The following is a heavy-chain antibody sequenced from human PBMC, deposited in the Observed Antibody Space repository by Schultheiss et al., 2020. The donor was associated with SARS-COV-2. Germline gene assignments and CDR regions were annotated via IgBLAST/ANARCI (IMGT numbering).Heavy chain of an antibody. Sequence: SQTLSLTCTVSGGSISSGGYYWSWIRQPPGKGLEWIGEINHSGSTNYNPSLKSRVTISVDTSKNQFSLKLSSVTAADTAVYYCARYPLYFTIFGVGGGMDVWGQGTTVTVSS. V-gene: IGHV4-39*01. J-gene: IGHJ6*02. D-gene: IGHD3-3*01. CDR1: GGSISSGGYY. CDR2: INHSGST. CDR3: ARYPLYFTIFGVGGGMDV.